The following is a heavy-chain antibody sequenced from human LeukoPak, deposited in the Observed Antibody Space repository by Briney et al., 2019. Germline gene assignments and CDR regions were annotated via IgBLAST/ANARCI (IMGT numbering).Heavy chain of an antibody. V-gene: IGHV1-46*01. CDR2: INPSGGST. J-gene: IGHJ5*02. CDR1: GYTFTSYY. CDR3: ATHVVYGGNPNWFDP. Sequence: ASVKVSCKASGYTFTSYYMHWVRHAPGQGLEWMGIINPSGGSTSYAQKFQGRVTMTRDMSTSTVYMELSSLRSEDTAVYYCATHVVYGGNPNWFDPWGQGTLVTVSS. D-gene: IGHD4-23*01.